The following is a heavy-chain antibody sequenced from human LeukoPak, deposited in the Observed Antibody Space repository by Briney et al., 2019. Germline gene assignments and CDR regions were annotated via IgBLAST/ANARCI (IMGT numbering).Heavy chain of an antibody. CDR2: INHSGST. CDR3: ARVSYYYGMDV. V-gene: IGHV4-34*01. CDR1: GLTFSSSW. Sequence: GSLRLSCAVSGLTFSSSWMDWVRQAPGKGLEWIGEINHSGSTNYNPSLKSRVTISVDTSKNQFSLKLSSVTAADTAVYYCARVSYYYGMDVWGQGTTVTVSS. J-gene: IGHJ6*02.